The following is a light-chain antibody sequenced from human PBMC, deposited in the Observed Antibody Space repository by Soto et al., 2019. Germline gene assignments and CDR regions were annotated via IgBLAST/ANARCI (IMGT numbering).Light chain of an antibody. V-gene: IGKV1-5*01. CDR3: QQYDRYSYS. J-gene: IGKJ2*01. CDR1: QSISKW. CDR2: DAS. Sequence: DIQMTQSPSTLSASVGDRVTITCRASQSISKWVAWYQQKPGKAPKILISDASSLERGVPSRFSGSGSGTEFTLTISSLQPDDFATYYCQQYDRYSYSFGQGTKLEIK.